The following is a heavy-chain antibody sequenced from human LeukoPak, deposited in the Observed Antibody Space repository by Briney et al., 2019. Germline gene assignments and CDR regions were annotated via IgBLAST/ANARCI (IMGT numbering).Heavy chain of an antibody. V-gene: IGHV4-59*08. CDR1: VGSISSDY. CDR2: IYYSGST. Sequence: PSETLSLTCIVSVGSISSDYWSWIRPPPGKGRGWVGYIYYSGSTNYNPSLKSRVTIPVDTSKNQFSLNLSSVTAADTAVYYCARHRREWYNSGDYSFDYWGQGTLVTVSS. J-gene: IGHJ4*02. CDR3: ARHRREWYNSGDYSFDY. D-gene: IGHD3-10*01.